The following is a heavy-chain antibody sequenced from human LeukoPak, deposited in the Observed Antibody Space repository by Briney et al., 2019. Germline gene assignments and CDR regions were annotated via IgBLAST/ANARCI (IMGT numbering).Heavy chain of an antibody. CDR1: GYTFTGYY. D-gene: IGHD2-2*01. CDR3: ARGCSSTSCIGGSDY. J-gene: IGHJ4*02. CDR2: ISAYNGNT. Sequence: ASVKVSCKASGYTFTGYYMHWVRQAPGQGLEWMGWISAYNGNTNYAQKLQGRVTMTTDTSTSTAYMELRSLRSDDTAVYYCARGCSSTSCIGGSDYWGQGTLVTVSS. V-gene: IGHV1-18*04.